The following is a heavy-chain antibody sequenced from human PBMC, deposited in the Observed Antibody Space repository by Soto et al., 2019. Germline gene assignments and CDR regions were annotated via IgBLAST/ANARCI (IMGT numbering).Heavy chain of an antibody. CDR1: GYTFTTYG. D-gene: IGHD1-1*01. V-gene: IGHV1-18*01. J-gene: IGHJ4*02. Sequence: QVHLVQSGAEVRKPGASVKVSCKGSGYTFTTYGITWVRQAPGQGLEWMGWISAHNGNTNYEQKLQGRVTVTRDTSTSTAYMELRNLRSDDTAVYYCARGRYGDYWGQGALVTVSS. CDR3: ARGRYGDY. CDR2: ISAHNGNT.